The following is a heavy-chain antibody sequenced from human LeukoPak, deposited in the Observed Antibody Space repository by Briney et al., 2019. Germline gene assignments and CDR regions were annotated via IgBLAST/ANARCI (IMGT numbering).Heavy chain of an antibody. D-gene: IGHD4-11*01. CDR3: ARERGYSNYGGTLLSD. V-gene: IGHV4-34*01. CDR2: INHSGST. J-gene: IGHJ4*02. Sequence: SETLSLTCAVYGGSFSGYYWSGIRQPPGKGREWIGEINHSGSTNYNPSLKSRVTISVDTSKNQFSLKLNSVTAADTAVYYCARERGYSNYGGTLLSDWGQGTLVTVSS. CDR1: GGSFSGYY.